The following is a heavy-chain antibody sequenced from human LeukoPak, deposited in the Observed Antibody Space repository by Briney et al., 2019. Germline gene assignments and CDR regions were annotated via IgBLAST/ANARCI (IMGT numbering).Heavy chain of an antibody. CDR3: ARDGGGWGYYFDS. V-gene: IGHV3-7*01. J-gene: IGHJ4*02. CDR2: IKQDATET. D-gene: IGHD2-21*01. CDR1: GFTFSSYW. Sequence: GVSLRLSCVASGFTFSSYWMSWVRQAPGKGLEWVANIKQDATETYYVDSVKGRFTISRDDAKKSVHLRMNSLRGEDTAVYYCARDGGGWGYYFDSWGQGTLVTVSS.